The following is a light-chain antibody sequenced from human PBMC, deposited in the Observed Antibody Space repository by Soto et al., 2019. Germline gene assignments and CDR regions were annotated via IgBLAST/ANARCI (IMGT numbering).Light chain of an antibody. V-gene: IGLV2-14*01. CDR1: RSDVGAYNY. J-gene: IGLJ1*01. CDR3: SSFTSRCTFV. CDR2: EVT. Sequence: QSALAQPASVSGSPGQSIAISCTGTRSDVGAYNYVSWYQQHPGKAPKLMISEVTNRPSGFSDRFSGPKSGNTASLTISGLQAEDEADYYCSSFTSRCTFVFGTGTKLTVL.